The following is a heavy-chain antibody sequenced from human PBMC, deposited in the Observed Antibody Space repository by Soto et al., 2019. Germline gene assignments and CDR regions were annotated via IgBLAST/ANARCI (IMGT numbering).Heavy chain of an antibody. J-gene: IGHJ3*02. CDR3: ATYRKFFQI. CDR2: IYNSGST. CDR1: GGSINRGGDY. V-gene: IGHV4-30-2*01. Sequence: SETLSLTCTVSGGSINRGGDYWGWVRQPPGKGLEWIGFIYNSGSTYYNSSLKSRVTISVDRSKNHFFLNLTSVTAADTAVYYCATYRKFFQIWGQGTKVTVSS.